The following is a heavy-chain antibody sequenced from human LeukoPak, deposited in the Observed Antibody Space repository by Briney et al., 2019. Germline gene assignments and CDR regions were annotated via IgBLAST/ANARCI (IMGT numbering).Heavy chain of an antibody. CDR1: GFTFSSYS. V-gene: IGHV3-21*04. D-gene: IGHD6-19*01. CDR3: ARLGGSGWYGVN. J-gene: IGHJ4*02. Sequence: GGSLRLSCAASGFTFSSYSMNWVRQAPGKGLEWVSSISSSSSYIYYADSVKGRFTTSRDNAKNSLYLQMNSLRAEDTAVYYCARLGGSGWYGVNWGQGTLVTVSS. CDR2: ISSSSSYI.